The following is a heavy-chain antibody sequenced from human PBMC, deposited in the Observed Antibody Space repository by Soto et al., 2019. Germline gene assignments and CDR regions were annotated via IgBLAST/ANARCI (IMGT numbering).Heavy chain of an antibody. V-gene: IGHV3-64D*06. D-gene: IGHD3-22*01. CDR3: VKGEYYYDSSGYYPFDY. Sequence: SGFTFSSYAMSWVRQTPGKGLEWVSGISTNGGSTHYADSVKGRFTISRDNSKNTQYLQMSSLRADDTAVYYCVKGEYYYDSSGYYPFDYWGQGTLVTVSS. CDR2: ISTNGGST. J-gene: IGHJ4*02. CDR1: GFTFSSYA.